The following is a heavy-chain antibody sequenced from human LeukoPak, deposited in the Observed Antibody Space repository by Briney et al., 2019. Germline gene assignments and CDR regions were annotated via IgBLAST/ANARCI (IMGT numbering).Heavy chain of an antibody. CDR2: INPNSGGT. CDR1: GYTLTRYY. J-gene: IGHJ6*03. CDR3: ARGGSQKYYYYYMHV. V-gene: IGHV1-2*02. D-gene: IGHD1-26*01. Sequence: GASVKVSCKASGYTLTRYYMHWVRQAPGQGGEGMGWINPNSGGTNYAQKFQGRVTMTRDTSISTAYMELSRLRSDDTAVYYCARGGSQKYYYYYMHVWGKGTTVSVS.